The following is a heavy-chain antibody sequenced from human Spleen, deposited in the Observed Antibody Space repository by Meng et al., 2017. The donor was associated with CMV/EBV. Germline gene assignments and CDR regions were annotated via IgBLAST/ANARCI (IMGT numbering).Heavy chain of an antibody. V-gene: IGHV1-2*02. CDR3: ARDRGYCSSTSCSGNY. D-gene: IGHD2-2*01. Sequence: SGYTFTGYYMHWVRQAPEQGLEWMGWINPNSGGTNYAQKFQGRVTMTRDTSISTAYMELSRLRSDDTAVYYCARDRGYCSSTSCSGNYWGQGTLVTVSS. J-gene: IGHJ4*02. CDR2: INPNSGGT. CDR1: GYTFTGYY.